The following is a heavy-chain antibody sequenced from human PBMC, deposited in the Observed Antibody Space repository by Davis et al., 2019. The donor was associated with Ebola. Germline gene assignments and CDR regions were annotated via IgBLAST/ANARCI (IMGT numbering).Heavy chain of an antibody. CDR2: IYYSGST. D-gene: IGHD5-18*01. V-gene: IGHV4-59*08. J-gene: IGHJ5*02. Sequence: PSETLSLTCTVSGGSISSYYWSWIRQPPGKGLEWIGYIYYSGSTNYNPSLKSRVTISVDTSKNQFSLKLSSVTAADTAVYYCARGRGPRGYSYGYVWFDPWGQGTLVTVSS. CDR1: GGSISSYY. CDR3: ARGRGPRGYSYGYVWFDP.